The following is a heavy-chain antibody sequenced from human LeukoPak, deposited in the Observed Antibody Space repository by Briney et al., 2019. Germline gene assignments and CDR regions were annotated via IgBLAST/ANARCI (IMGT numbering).Heavy chain of an antibody. CDR3: ARVEGPTRFDY. J-gene: IGHJ4*02. Sequence: PSETLSLTCTVSGGSISSSSYYWGWIRQPPGKGLEWIGSIYYSGSTYYNPSLKSRVTISVDTSKNQFSLKLSSVTAADTAVYYCARVEGPTRFDYWGQGTLVTVSS. V-gene: IGHV4-39*01. CDR1: GGSISSSSYY. D-gene: IGHD1-26*01. CDR2: IYYSGST.